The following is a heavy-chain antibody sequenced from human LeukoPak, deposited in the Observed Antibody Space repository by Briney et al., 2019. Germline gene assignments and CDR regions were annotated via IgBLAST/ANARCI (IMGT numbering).Heavy chain of an antibody. J-gene: IGHJ5*02. CDR1: GGSISSYY. CDR3: AREGTAGTNLNWFDP. D-gene: IGHD1-1*01. Sequence: SETLSLTCTVSGGSISSYYWSWIRQLPGKGLEWIGYISYSGSTNFNPSLKSRVTISVDTSKNQFSLKLSSVTAADTAVYYCAREGTAGTNLNWFDPWGQGTLVTVSS. V-gene: IGHV4-59*01. CDR2: ISYSGST.